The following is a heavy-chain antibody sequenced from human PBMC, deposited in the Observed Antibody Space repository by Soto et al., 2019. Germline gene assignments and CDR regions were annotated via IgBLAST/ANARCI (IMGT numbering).Heavy chain of an antibody. V-gene: IGHV4-39*01. CDR3: ARNEGAAAGWHHHY. CDR1: GGSISSSSYY. CDR2: IYDSGST. D-gene: IGHD6-13*01. J-gene: IGHJ4*02. Sequence: SETLSLTCTVSGGSISSSSYYWGWIRQPPGKGLEWIGSIYDSGSTYYNPSLKSRVTISVDTSKNQFSLKLSSVTAADTAVYYSARNEGAAAGWHHHYCGQGTRATV.